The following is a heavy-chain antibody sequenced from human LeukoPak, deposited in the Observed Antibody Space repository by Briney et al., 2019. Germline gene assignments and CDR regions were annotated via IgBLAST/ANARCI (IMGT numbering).Heavy chain of an antibody. CDR1: GFTFSSYG. D-gene: IGHD4-17*01. CDR2: IWYDGSNK. CDR3: ARDPDGDYYFDY. V-gene: IGHV3-33*01. J-gene: IGHJ4*02. Sequence: PGRSLRLSCAASGFTFSSYGMHWVRQAPGKGLGWVAVIWYDGSNKYYADSVKGRFTISRDNSKNTLYLQMNSLRAEDTAVYYCARDPDGDYYFDYWGQGTLVTVSS.